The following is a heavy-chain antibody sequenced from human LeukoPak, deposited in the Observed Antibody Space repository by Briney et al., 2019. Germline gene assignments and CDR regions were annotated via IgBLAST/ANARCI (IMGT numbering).Heavy chain of an antibody. CDR2: IYYSGST. CDR1: GGSISSYY. D-gene: IGHD5-24*01. V-gene: IGHV4-59*01. Sequence: SGTLSLTCTVSGGSISSYYWSWIRQPPGKGLEWIGYIYYSGSTNYNPSLKSRVTISVDTSKNQFSLKLSSVTAADTAVYYCAGHVEVATIVGLYYFDYWGQGTLLTVSS. CDR3: AGHVEVATIVGLYYFDY. J-gene: IGHJ4*02.